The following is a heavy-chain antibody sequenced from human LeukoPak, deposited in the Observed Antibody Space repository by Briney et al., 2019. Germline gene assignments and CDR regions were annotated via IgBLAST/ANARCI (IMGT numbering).Heavy chain of an antibody. D-gene: IGHD3-16*02. Sequence: SVKVSCKASGGAFSSYAISWVRQAPGQGLEWMGGIIPIFGTANYAQKFQGRVTITADESTSTAYMELSSLRSEDTAVYYCARNGNRDYVWGSYPEVRSWFDPWGQGTLVTVSS. CDR3: ARNGNRDYVWGSYPEVRSWFDP. J-gene: IGHJ5*02. CDR2: IIPIFGTA. CDR1: GGAFSSYA. V-gene: IGHV1-69*13.